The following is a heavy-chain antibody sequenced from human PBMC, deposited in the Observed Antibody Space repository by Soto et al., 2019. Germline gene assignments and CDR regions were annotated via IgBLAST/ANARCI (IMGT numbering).Heavy chain of an antibody. CDR3: ARDSSSCPDAFDI. Sequence: SQTLSLTFAIFGDSVSSNSAACNWTRQSPSRGLEWLGRTYYRSKWYNDYAVSVKSRITINPDTSKNQFSLQLNSVTPEDTAAYYCARDSSSCPDAFDIWGQGTMVTVSS. CDR1: GDSVSSNSAA. J-gene: IGHJ3*02. CDR2: TYYRSKWYN. V-gene: IGHV6-1*01. D-gene: IGHD6-13*01.